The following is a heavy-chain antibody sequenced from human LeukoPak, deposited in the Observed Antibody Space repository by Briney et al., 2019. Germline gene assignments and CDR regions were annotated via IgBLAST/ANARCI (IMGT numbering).Heavy chain of an antibody. Sequence: SETLSLTCTVSGGSISSYYWSWIRQPPGKGLEWIGYIYTSGSTNYNPSLKSRVTISVDTSKNQFSLKLSSVTAADTAVHYCASSTGGGYYYYMDVWGKGTTVTVSS. J-gene: IGHJ6*03. V-gene: IGHV4-4*09. D-gene: IGHD3-16*01. CDR3: ASSTGGGYYYYMDV. CDR1: GGSISSYY. CDR2: IYTSGST.